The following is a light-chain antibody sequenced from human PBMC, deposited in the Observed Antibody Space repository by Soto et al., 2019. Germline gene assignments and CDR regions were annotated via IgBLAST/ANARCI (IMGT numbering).Light chain of an antibody. V-gene: IGKV3-15*01. CDR2: GAS. J-gene: IGKJ5*01. Sequence: EIVMTQSPATLSLSPGERSTLSGRASQSVSSNLAWYQHKPGQAPRLLISGASTGATGIPARFSGSGSGTEFTLTISSLQSEDCAIYYCQQRRSWPITFGQGTRLEIK. CDR1: QSVSSN. CDR3: QQRRSWPIT.